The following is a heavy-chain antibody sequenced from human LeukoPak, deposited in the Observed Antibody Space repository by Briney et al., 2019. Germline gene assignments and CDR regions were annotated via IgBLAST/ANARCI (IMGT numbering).Heavy chain of an antibody. CDR3: ARDKGRIQLWLRSDAFDI. Sequence: GGSLRLSCAASGFTFSSYGMHWVRQAPGKGLEWVAVIWYDGSNKYYADSVKGRFTISRDNSKNTLYLQMNSLRAEDTAVYYCARDKGRIQLWLRSDAFDIWGQGTMVTVSS. CDR1: GFTFSSYG. J-gene: IGHJ3*02. CDR2: IWYDGSNK. D-gene: IGHD5-18*01. V-gene: IGHV3-33*01.